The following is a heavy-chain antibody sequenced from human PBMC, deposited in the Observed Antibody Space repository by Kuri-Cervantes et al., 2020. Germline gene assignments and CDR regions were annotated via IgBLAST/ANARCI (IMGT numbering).Heavy chain of an antibody. D-gene: IGHD6-13*01. CDR1: GFTFSSYS. CDR2: ITRSSRII. J-gene: IGHJ4*02. V-gene: IGHV3-48*01. Sequence: LSLTCAASGFTFSSYSINWVRQAPGKGLEWVSYITRSSRIIYYADSVKGRFTISRDNAKNSLYLQMNSLRAEDTAVYYCAKEVAAARNYWGQGTLVTVSS. CDR3: AKEVAAARNY.